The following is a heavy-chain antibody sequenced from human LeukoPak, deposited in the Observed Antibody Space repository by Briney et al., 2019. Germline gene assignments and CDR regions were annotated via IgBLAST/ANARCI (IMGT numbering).Heavy chain of an antibody. V-gene: IGHV4-4*07. J-gene: IGHJ3*02. CDR3: AKSNGYGLVDI. D-gene: IGHD3-10*01. Sequence: RTSETLSLTCTVSGGSISSYYWSWIRQPAGKGLESIGHISTSGSTNYNPSLKSRVTISLDTSRNQFSLKLNSVTAADTAVYYCAKSNGYGLVDIWGQGTMVTVSS. CDR1: GGSISSYY. CDR2: ISTSGST.